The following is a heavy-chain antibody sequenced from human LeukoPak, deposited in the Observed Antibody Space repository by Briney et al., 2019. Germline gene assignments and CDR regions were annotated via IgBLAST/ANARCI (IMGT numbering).Heavy chain of an antibody. J-gene: IGHJ4*02. V-gene: IGHV3-74*01. CDR3: ARGGRWFGELPFDY. CDR2: INEDGSTT. D-gene: IGHD3-10*01. CDR1: GFIFSSNW. Sequence: PGGSLRLSCAASGFIFSSNWMHWVRQAPGKGLVWVSRINEDGSTTNHADSVKGRFTISRDNAKNTLCMQMNSLRAEDTAVYYCARGGRWFGELPFDYWGQGTLVTVSS.